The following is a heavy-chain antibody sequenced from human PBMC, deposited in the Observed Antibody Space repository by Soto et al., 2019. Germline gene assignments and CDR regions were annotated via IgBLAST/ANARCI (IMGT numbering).Heavy chain of an antibody. D-gene: IGHD1-26*01. V-gene: IGHV4-30-2*01. Sequence: LQLQESGSGLVQPSQTLSLTCALSGGCVTMSSFSWAWVRQPPGRGLQWIGYISHSGATSSDPALKSRVTISRDRAKNQFSLKLTSVTAADTAVYYCASLDYYGSWLDPWGQGTLVTVSS. CDR3: ASLDYYGSWLDP. CDR2: ISHSGAT. J-gene: IGHJ5*02. CDR1: GGCVTMSSFS.